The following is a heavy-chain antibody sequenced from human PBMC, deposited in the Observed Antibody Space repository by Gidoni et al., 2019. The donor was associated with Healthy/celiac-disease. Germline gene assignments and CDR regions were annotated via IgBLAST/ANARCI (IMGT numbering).Heavy chain of an antibody. CDR1: GGTFSSYA. CDR3: ARVEPGVAAAGVWDY. D-gene: IGHD6-13*01. CDR2: SIPIFGTA. Sequence: QVQLVQSGAEVKKPGSSVKVSCKASGGTFSSYAISWGRQAPGQGLEWMGGSIPIFGTANYAQKFQGRVTITADESTSTAYMELSSLRSEDTAVYYCARVEPGVAAAGVWDYWGQGTLVTVSS. V-gene: IGHV1-69*01. J-gene: IGHJ4*02.